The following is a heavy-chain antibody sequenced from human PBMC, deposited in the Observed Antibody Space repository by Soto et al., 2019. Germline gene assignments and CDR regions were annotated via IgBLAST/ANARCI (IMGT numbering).Heavy chain of an antibody. CDR1: GCTFSSYA. Sequence: ASVKVSCKASGCTFSSYAISWVRQAPGQGLEWMGGIIPIFGTANYAQKFQGRVTITADESTSTAYTELSSLRSEDTAVYYCARVGNYYDSSGSYFDYWGQGTLVTVSS. D-gene: IGHD3-22*01. J-gene: IGHJ4*02. CDR3: ARVGNYYDSSGSYFDY. CDR2: IIPIFGTA. V-gene: IGHV1-69*13.